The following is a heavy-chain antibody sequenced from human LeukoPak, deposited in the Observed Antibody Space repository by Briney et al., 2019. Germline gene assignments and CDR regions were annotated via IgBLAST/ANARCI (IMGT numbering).Heavy chain of an antibody. CDR3: AYESSGYHLRSDAFDI. D-gene: IGHD3-22*01. J-gene: IGHJ3*02. V-gene: IGHV3-11*06. CDR2: ISTSSGYT. CDR1: GFTFSDSY. Sequence: GGSLRLSCTASGFTFSDSYMNWIRQAPGKGPEWISLISTSSGYTDYADPVKGRFTISRDNAKNSLYLQMDSLRVEDTAMYYCAYESSGYHLRSDAFDIWGRGTVVIVSS.